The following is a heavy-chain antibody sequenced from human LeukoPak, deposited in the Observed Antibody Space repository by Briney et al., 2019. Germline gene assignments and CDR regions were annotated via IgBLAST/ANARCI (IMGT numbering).Heavy chain of an antibody. V-gene: IGHV4-34*01. CDR3: ARAPTYYYGSGSYYKDYYGMDV. CDR2: INHSGST. Sequence: SETLSLTCAVYGGSFSGYYWSWIRQPPGKGLEWIGEINHSGSTNHNPSLKSRVTISVDTSKNQFSLKLSSVTAADTAVYYCARAPTYYYGSGSYYKDYYGMDVWGQGTTVTVSS. J-gene: IGHJ6*02. D-gene: IGHD3-10*01. CDR1: GGSFSGYY.